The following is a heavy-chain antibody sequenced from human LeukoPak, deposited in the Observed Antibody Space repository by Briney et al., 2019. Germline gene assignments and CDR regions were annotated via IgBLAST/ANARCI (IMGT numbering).Heavy chain of an antibody. CDR3: AREGRDPRSLDP. CDR2: MNNSGST. V-gene: IGHV4-4*07. J-gene: IGHJ5*02. Sequence: SETLSLPCTVSGDSLSTFYGTCIRHPTGRGREGIGRMNNSGSTIHNHSLRSRVSMSVERSKNQFSVTLSSVTAADTAVYFCAREGRDPRSLDPWGQGTLVTVSS. CDR1: GDSLSTFY.